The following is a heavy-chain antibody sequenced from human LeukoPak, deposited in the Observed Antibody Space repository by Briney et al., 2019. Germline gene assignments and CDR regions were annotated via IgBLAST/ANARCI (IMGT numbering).Heavy chain of an antibody. V-gene: IGHV3-48*01. CDR2: ISSSSTI. CDR1: GFTFSSYS. D-gene: IGHD2-2*02. Sequence: GGSLRLSCAASGFTFSSYSMNWVRQAPGKGLEWVSYISSSSTIYYADSVKGRFTISRDNAKNSLYLQMNSLRAEDTAVYYCARLGAVVVVPAAIHPYFDYWGQGTLVTVSS. J-gene: IGHJ4*02. CDR3: ARLGAVVVVPAAIHPYFDY.